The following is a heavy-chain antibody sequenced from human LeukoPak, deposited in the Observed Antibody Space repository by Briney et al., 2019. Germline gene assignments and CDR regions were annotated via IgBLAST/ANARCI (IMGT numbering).Heavy chain of an antibody. D-gene: IGHD5-18*01. J-gene: IGHJ3*02. Sequence: GGSLRLSCAASGFTFSSYGMSWVRQAPGKGLEWVSSISGSGGTTYYADSVKGRFTISGDNSKNTPYLQMNSLRADDTAVYSCAKDPPTVMANAFHIWGQGTMVTVS. CDR1: GFTFSSYG. CDR2: ISGSGGTT. V-gene: IGHV3-23*01. CDR3: AKDPPTVMANAFHI.